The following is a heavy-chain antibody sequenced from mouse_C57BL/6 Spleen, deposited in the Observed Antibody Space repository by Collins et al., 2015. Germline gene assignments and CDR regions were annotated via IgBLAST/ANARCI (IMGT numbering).Heavy chain of an antibody. CDR3: AGSYSPLYWYFDV. J-gene: IGHJ1*03. CDR1: GYTFTSYW. V-gene: IGHV1-5*01. Sequence: EVQLQQSGTVLARPGASVKMSCKTSGYTFTSYWMHWVKQRPGQGLEWIGAIYPGNSDTSYNQKFKGKAKLTAVTSASTAYMELSSLTNEDSAVYYCAGSYSPLYWYFDVWGTGTTVTVSS. D-gene: IGHD1-1*02. CDR2: IYPGNSDT.